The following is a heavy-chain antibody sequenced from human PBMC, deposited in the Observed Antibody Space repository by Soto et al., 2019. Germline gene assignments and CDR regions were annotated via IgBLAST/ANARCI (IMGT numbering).Heavy chain of an antibody. V-gene: IGHV3-30*18. D-gene: IGHD1-1*01. CDR2: ISYDGSNK. CDR1: GFTFSSYG. CDR3: AKELERGYYYYGMDV. Sequence: QVQLVESGGGVVQPGGSLRLSCAASGFTFSSYGMHWVRQAPGKGLEWVAVISYDGSNKYYADSVKGRFTISRDNSKNTLYLQMNSLRAEDTAVYYCAKELERGYYYYGMDVWGQGTTVTVSS. J-gene: IGHJ6*02.